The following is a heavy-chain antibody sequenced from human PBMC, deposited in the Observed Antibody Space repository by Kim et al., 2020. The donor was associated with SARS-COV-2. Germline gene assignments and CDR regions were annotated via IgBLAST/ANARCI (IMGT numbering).Heavy chain of an antibody. CDR2: INHSGST. D-gene: IGHD3-3*01. CDR1: GGSFSGYY. CDR3: ASDDFWSGNWFDP. J-gene: IGHJ5*02. V-gene: IGHV4-34*01. Sequence: SETLSLTCAVYGGSFSGYYWSWIRQPPGKGLEWIGEINHSGSTNYNPSLKSRVTISVDTSKNQFSLKLSSVTAADTAVYYCASDDFWSGNWFDPWGQGTLVTVSS.